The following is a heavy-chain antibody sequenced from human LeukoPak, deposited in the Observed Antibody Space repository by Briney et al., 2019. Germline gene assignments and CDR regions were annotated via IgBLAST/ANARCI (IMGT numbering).Heavy chain of an antibody. Sequence: PGGSLRLSCAASGFTFSSYSMNWVRQAPGKGPEWVSSISSSSSYINYADSVKGRFTISRDNAKNSLYLQMNSLRAEDTAVYYCARDSYYDSSGYSQNLDYWGQGTLVTVSS. CDR1: GFTFSSYS. J-gene: IGHJ4*02. CDR2: ISSSSSYI. D-gene: IGHD3-22*01. CDR3: ARDSYYDSSGYSQNLDY. V-gene: IGHV3-21*01.